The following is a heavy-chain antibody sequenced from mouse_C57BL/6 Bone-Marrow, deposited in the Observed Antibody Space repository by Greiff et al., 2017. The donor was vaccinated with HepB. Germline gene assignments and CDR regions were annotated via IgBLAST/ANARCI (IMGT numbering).Heavy chain of an antibody. V-gene: IGHV5-4*01. CDR1: GFTFSSYA. Sequence: EVHLVESGGGLVKPGGSLKLSCAASGFTFSSYAMSWVRQTPEKRLEWVATISDGGSYTYYPDNVKGRFTISRDNAKNNLYLQMSHLKSEDTAMYYCARDELDYYAMDYWGQGTSVTVSS. CDR3: ARDELDYYAMDY. CDR2: ISDGGSYT. J-gene: IGHJ4*01.